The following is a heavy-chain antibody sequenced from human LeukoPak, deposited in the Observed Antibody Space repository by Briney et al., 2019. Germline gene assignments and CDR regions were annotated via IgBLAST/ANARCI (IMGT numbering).Heavy chain of an antibody. CDR2: IRGKANNYAT. CDR3: SRQIDYHDDSAYPY. Sequence: GGSLRLSCAASGFPFSASAMHWVRQASGKGREWLSRIRGKANNYATAYAASVKGRFIISRDDSKNTAYLQVNSLKTEDTAVYYCSRQIDYHDDSAYPYWGQGTLVTVSS. D-gene: IGHD3-22*01. J-gene: IGHJ4*02. V-gene: IGHV3-73*01. CDR1: GFPFSASA.